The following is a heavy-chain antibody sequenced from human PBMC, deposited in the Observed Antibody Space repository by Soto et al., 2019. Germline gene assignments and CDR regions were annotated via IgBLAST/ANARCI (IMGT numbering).Heavy chain of an antibody. V-gene: IGHV1-58*01. Sequence: SVKVSCKASGFTFSSSAVKRVRQARGQRLEWIGWIVVGSGNTNYAQKFQERVTITRDMSTSTAYMELSSLRSEDTAVYYCAADRHCSSTSCYPYNFDYWGQGTRGTVSA. D-gene: IGHD2-2*01. J-gene: IGHJ4*02. CDR3: AADRHCSSTSCYPYNFDY. CDR1: GFTFSSSA. CDR2: IVVGSGNT.